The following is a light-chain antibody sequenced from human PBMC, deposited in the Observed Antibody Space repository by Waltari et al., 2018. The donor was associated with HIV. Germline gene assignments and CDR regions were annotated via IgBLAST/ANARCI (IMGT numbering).Light chain of an antibody. Sequence: SVLTQPPSASGTPGQRVTLPCPGGGSNIGSNSVHWYQQLPGTAPRLLLYSTNQRPSRVPDRFSGSKSGTSASLAISGLQSEDEADYYCATWDDTLNGVIFGGGTKLTVL. J-gene: IGLJ2*01. CDR3: ATWDDTLNGVI. CDR2: STN. CDR1: GSNIGSNS. V-gene: IGLV1-44*01.